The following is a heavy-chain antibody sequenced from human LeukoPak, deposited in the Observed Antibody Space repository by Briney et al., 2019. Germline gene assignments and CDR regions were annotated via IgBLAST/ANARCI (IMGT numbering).Heavy chain of an antibody. D-gene: IGHD2-2*01. Sequence: GESLKISCKGSGYSFTSYWIGWVRQMPGKGLEWMGIIYPGDSDTRYSPSFQGQVTISADKSISTAYLQWSSLKASDTAMYYCARPGWSSPAAMFGMDVWGQGTTVTVSS. CDR3: ARPGWSSPAAMFGMDV. J-gene: IGHJ6*02. V-gene: IGHV5-51*01. CDR2: IYPGDSDT. CDR1: GYSFTSYW.